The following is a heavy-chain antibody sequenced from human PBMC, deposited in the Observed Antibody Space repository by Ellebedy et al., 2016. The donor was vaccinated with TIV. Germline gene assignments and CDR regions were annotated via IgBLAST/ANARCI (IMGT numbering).Heavy chain of an antibody. D-gene: IGHD1-1*01. CDR1: GGSVSSDGFF. V-gene: IGHV4-31*03. Sequence: SETLSLTCTVSGGSVSSDGFFWSWIRQHPGKDLEWIGYVSYSGSTNYNPSLKSRVTMSIDTSKNQFSLNLNSVTAADTAVYYCAGRAYNWNDGSLFDYWGQGTLVTVSS. CDR2: VSYSGST. J-gene: IGHJ4*02. CDR3: AGRAYNWNDGSLFDY.